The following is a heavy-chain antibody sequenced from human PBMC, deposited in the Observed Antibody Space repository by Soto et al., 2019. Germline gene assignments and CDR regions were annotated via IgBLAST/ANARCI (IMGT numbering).Heavy chain of an antibody. D-gene: IGHD2-15*01. CDR1: GFFISSGNY. Sequence: SETLSITCAVSGFFISSGNYWGWIRKPPGKGLEWIGSIFHGGNTYYNPSLKSRVTISVDMSKNQFSLKLNSVTAADTAVYYCARARWYDAFDVWGQGTVVTVSS. CDR2: IFHGGNT. CDR3: ARARWYDAFDV. J-gene: IGHJ3*01. V-gene: IGHV4-38-2*01.